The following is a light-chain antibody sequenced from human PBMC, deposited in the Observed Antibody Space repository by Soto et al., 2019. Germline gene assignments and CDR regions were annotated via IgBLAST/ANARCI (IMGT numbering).Light chain of an antibody. V-gene: IGKV1-5*03. CDR3: QQYNSYST. CDR2: KAS. CDR1: QSISSW. Sequence: DIEMTQSPSTLSASVGDRVTITCRASQSISSWLAWYQQKPGKAPKLLIYKASSLEIGVRSRFSGSGSGTEFTLTISSLQPDDFATYYCQQYNSYSTFGQGTKVEIK. J-gene: IGKJ1*01.